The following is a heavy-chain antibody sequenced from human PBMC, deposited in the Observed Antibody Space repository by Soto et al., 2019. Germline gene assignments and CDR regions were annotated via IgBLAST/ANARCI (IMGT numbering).Heavy chain of an antibody. J-gene: IGHJ6*02. D-gene: IGHD6-6*01. CDR3: ARRGGSSSGYYYYAMDV. CDR2: IYSNGDT. Sequence: SETLSLTCSVSSDSMNSGGYYWSWIRQHPGKGLEWIGYIYSNGDTYYNPSLRSRVTISVDTSKNQFSLNLTSVTAADTAVYYCARRGGSSSGYYYYAMDVWGQGTTVTVSS. V-gene: IGHV4-31*03. CDR1: SDSMNSGGYY.